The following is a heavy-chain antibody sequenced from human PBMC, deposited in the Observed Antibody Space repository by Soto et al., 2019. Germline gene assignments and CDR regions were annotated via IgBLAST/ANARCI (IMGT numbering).Heavy chain of an antibody. CDR3: ARGDCVGGTCYSLAGSFYYYMDV. V-gene: IGHV3-74*01. D-gene: IGHD2-15*01. CDR2: TNSDGSVS. J-gene: IGHJ6*03. CDR1: GFTFSNYW. Sequence: EVQLVESGGGLVQPGGSLRLSCAASGFTFSNYWMYWVRQAPGKGVVWVSRTNSDGSVSSYADSVKGRLTISRDNVKNTLYLQMNSLRAEDTAVYYCARGDCVGGTCYSLAGSFYYYMDVWGKGTTVTVFS.